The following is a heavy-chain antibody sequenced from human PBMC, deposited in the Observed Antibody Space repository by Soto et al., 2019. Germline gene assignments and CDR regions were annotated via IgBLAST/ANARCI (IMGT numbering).Heavy chain of an antibody. CDR3: AKDRGDSGDATVEFDY. J-gene: IGHJ4*02. CDR2: ISYDGSNK. Sequence: GRSLRLSCAASGFTFSSYGMHWVRQAPGKGLEWVAVISYDGSNKYYADSVKGRFTISRDNSKNTLYRQMHSLRAGDTAVYYCAKDRGDSGDATVEFDYWRQGTLVTVSS. CDR1: GFTFSSYG. V-gene: IGHV3-30*18. D-gene: IGHD5-12*01.